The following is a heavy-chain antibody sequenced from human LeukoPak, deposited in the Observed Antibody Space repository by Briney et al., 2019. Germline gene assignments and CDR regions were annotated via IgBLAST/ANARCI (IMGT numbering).Heavy chain of an antibody. J-gene: IGHJ4*02. CDR2: IYYSGST. V-gene: IGHV4-59*08. Sequence: SETLSLTCTVSGGPISRYYWSWIRQPPGKGLEWIGYIYYSGSTNYNPSLKSRVTISVDTSKNQFSLKLSSVTAADTAVYYCARRVAVTARYYSDYWGQGTLVTVSS. D-gene: IGHD2-21*02. CDR1: GGPISRYY. CDR3: ARRVAVTARYYSDY.